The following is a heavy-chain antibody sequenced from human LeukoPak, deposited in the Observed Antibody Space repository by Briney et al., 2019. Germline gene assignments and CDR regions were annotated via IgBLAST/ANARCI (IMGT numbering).Heavy chain of an antibody. Sequence: GGSLRLSCAASGFTFDDYAMHWVRQAPGKGLEWVSGISWNSGSIGYADSVKGRFTISRDNAKNSLYLQMNSLRAEDTAVYYCASERTTGLVYWGQGTLVTVSS. D-gene: IGHD1-1*01. CDR1: GFTFDDYA. J-gene: IGHJ4*02. CDR3: ASERTTGLVY. V-gene: IGHV3-9*01. CDR2: ISWNSGSI.